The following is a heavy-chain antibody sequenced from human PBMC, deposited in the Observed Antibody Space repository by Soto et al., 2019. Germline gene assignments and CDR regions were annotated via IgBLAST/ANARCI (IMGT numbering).Heavy chain of an antibody. CDR2: IYYSGST. J-gene: IGHJ4*02. CDR1: GGSISSSSYY. Sequence: PSETLSLTCTVSGGSISSSSYYWVLIRQPPGKGLEWIGSIYYSGSTYYNPSLKSRVTISVDTSKNQFSLKLSSVTAADTAVYYCARDQGPDRSGYVDYWGQGTLVTVSS. D-gene: IGHD3-22*01. V-gene: IGHV4-39*07. CDR3: ARDQGPDRSGYVDY.